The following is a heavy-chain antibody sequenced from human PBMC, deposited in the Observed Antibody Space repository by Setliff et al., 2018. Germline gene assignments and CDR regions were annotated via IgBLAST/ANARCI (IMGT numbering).Heavy chain of an antibody. CDR2: IRNKDNSYTT. Sequence: LSLTCTVSGGSISSSSYYWGWLRQAPGKGLEWVGRIRNKDNSYTTEYAASVKGRFTISRDDSKNSLYLQMNGLKTEDRAVYYCAKDSLLRYFDWLLDYFDYWGQGTLVTVSS. J-gene: IGHJ4*02. D-gene: IGHD3-9*01. CDR1: GGSISSSSYY. CDR3: AKDSLLRYFDWLLDYFDY. V-gene: IGHV3-72*01.